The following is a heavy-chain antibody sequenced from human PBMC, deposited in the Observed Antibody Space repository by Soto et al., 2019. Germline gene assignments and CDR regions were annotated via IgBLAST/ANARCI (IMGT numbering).Heavy chain of an antibody. CDR2: IKSKVDGGTT. V-gene: IGHV3-15*07. Sequence: GGSLRLSCAASGFTFSNAWMNWVRQAPGKGLQWVGRIKSKVDGGTTDYLAPVRGRFTISRDDSKNTVYLQMSSLNPDDTAIYYCSTGGYFFDYWGQGALVTVSS. CDR1: GFTFSNAW. CDR3: STGGYFFDY. J-gene: IGHJ4*02. D-gene: IGHD3-22*01.